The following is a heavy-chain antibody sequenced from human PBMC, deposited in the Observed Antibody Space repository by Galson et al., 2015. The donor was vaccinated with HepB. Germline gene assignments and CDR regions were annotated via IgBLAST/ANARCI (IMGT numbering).Heavy chain of an antibody. Sequence: SLRLSCAASGFTFSSYEMNWVRQAPGKGLEWVSYISSSGSTIYYADSVKGRFTISRDNAKNSLYLQMNSLRAEDTAVYYCARGDQYSSDLRWFDPWGQGTLVTVSS. CDR1: GFTFSSYE. V-gene: IGHV3-48*03. D-gene: IGHD6-19*01. J-gene: IGHJ5*02. CDR3: ARGDQYSSDLRWFDP. CDR2: ISSSGSTI.